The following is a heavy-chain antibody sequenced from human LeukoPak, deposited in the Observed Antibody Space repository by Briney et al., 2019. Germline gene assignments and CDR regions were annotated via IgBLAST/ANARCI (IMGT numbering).Heavy chain of an antibody. CDR1: GFTFSDYY. D-gene: IGHD4-11*01. V-gene: IGHV3-11*01. Sequence: PGGFLRLSCAASGFTFSDYYMSWIRQAPGKGLEWVSYISSSGSTIYYADSVKGRFTISRDNAKNSLYLQMNSLRAEDTAVYYCARLRRMTTVTLGYYYGMDVWGQGTTVTVSS. J-gene: IGHJ6*02. CDR3: ARLRRMTTVTLGYYYGMDV. CDR2: ISSSGSTI.